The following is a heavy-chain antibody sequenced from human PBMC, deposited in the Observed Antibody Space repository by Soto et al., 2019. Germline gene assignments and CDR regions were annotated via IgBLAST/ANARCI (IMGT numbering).Heavy chain of an antibody. CDR2: INPSGDST. V-gene: IGHV1-46*03. D-gene: IGHD2-2*01. J-gene: IGHJ4*02. CDR1: GYTFTSYY. Sequence: ASVKVSCKPSGYTFTSYYMHLVRQAPGQGLEWMGIINPSGDSTRYAQKFQGRVTMTWDTSTSTVYMELSSLRSEDTAVYYCARDRYCYTTSCYADYWGQGTLVTVSS. CDR3: ARDRYCYTTSCYADY.